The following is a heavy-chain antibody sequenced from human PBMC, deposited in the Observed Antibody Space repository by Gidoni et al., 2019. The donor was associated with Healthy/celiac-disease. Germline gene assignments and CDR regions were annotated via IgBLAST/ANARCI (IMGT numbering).Heavy chain of an antibody. CDR3: AREDYSQRVDY. V-gene: IGHV4-61*01. CDR1: GGSVSSGSYY. J-gene: IGHJ4*02. D-gene: IGHD3-10*01. Sequence: QVQLQESGPGLVKPSETLSPTCTVSGGSVSSGSYYWSWIRQPPGKGLEWIGYIYYSGSTNYNPSLKSRVTISVDTSKNQFSLKLSSVTAADTAVYYCAREDYSQRVDYWGQGTLVTVSS. CDR2: IYYSGST.